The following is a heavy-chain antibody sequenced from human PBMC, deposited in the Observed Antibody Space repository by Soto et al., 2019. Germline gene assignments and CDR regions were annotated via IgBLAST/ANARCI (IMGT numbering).Heavy chain of an antibody. CDR3: ASLVIVGATTGFDY. D-gene: IGHD1-26*01. Sequence: QVQLQQWGAGLLKPSETLSLTCAVYGGSFSGYYWSWIRQPPGKGLEWIGEINHSGSTNYNPSLKSRDTISVDTSKNQFSLKLSSVTAADTAVYYCASLVIVGATTGFDYWGQGTLVTVSS. J-gene: IGHJ4*02. V-gene: IGHV4-34*01. CDR1: GGSFSGYY. CDR2: INHSGST.